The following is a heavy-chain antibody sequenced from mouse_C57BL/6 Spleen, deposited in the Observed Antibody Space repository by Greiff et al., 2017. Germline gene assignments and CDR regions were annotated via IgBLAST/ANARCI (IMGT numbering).Heavy chain of an antibody. V-gene: IGHV1-7*01. CDR1: GYTFTSYW. CDR3: DSMVTTRYAIDY. Sequence: VQLQESGAELAKPGASVKLSCKASGYTFTSYWMHWVKQRPGQGLEWIGYINPSSGYTKYNQKFKDKATLTADKSSSTAYMQLSSLTYEDSAVYYCDSMVTTRYAIDYWGQGTSVTVSS. CDR2: INPSSGYT. J-gene: IGHJ4*01. D-gene: IGHD2-2*01.